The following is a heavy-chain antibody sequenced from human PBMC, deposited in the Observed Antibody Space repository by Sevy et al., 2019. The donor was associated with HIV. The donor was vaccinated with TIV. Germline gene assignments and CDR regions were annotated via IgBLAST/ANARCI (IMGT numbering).Heavy chain of an antibody. CDR1: GFTFSSYA. V-gene: IGHV3-23*01. CDR2: IYGSRGVT. J-gene: IGHJ3*02. D-gene: IGHD3-22*01. CDR3: AGVRYDSSGSFDAFDI. Sequence: GGSLRLSCAASGFTFSSYALNWVRQAPGKGLEWVSTIYGSRGVTYYADYVKGRFTISSDNSKNTLYLQMNSLRTEDTAVYFCAGVRYDSSGSFDAFDIWGQGTMVTVSS.